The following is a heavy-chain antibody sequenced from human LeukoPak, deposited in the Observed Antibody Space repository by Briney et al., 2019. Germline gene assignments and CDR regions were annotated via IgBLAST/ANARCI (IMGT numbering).Heavy chain of an antibody. CDR2: IRSDGSVK. CDR3: ARDYSSGWYLFGY. V-gene: IGHV3-30*02. D-gene: IGHD6-19*01. CDR1: GFTFSGYG. Sequence: PGGSLILSCAASGFTFSGYGIHWVSQAPGKGLEWVSFIRSDGSVKYYADSVRGRFTISRDNSKNTLYLQMNSLRAEDTAVYYCARDYSSGWYLFGYWGQGTLVTVSS. J-gene: IGHJ4*02.